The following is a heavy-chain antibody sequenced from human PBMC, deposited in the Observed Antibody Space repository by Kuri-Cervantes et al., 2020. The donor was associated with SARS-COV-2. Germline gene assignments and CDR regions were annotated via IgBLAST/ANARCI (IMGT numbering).Heavy chain of an antibody. CDR2: ISSSSSYT. CDR3: ARDSMTTRDFDY. J-gene: IGHJ4*02. V-gene: IGHV3-11*05. Sequence: GESLKISCAASGFTFSDYYMSWIRQAPGKGLEWVSYISSSSSYTNYADSVKGRFTISRDNAKNSLYLQMNSLRAEDTAVYYCARDSMTTRDFDYWGQGTLVTVSS. CDR1: GFTFSDYY. D-gene: IGHD4-11*01.